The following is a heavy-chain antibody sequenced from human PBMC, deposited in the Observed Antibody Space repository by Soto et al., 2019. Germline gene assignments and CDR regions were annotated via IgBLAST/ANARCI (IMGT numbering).Heavy chain of an antibody. J-gene: IGHJ4*02. D-gene: IGHD3-10*01. Sequence: SGPTLVNPTQTLTLTCSFSGFSLSTSGVGVGWIRQPPGKALEWLALVYWDDDKRYSPSLKSRLTITKDTSKNQVVLTMTNMDPVDTATYYCAHRLVFYYYESGSYYFDYWGQGTLVTVSS. CDR2: VYWDDDK. CDR3: AHRLVFYYYESGSYYFDY. V-gene: IGHV2-5*02. CDR1: GFSLSTSGVG.